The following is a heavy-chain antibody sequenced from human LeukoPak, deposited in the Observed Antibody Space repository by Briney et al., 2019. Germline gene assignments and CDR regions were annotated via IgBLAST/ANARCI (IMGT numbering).Heavy chain of an antibody. CDR2: LSPFGTT. J-gene: IGHJ4*02. CDR3: SRRFGAGDPTDY. V-gene: IGHV4-30-2*06. Sequence: SQTLSLTCTVSGGSISRGGYYWNWIRQSPGKGLEWIGYLSPFGTTYKTSLRGRVTISVDESKNQFSLKLTVTAADTAVYYCSRRFGAGDPTDYWGQGTLVTVSS. CDR1: GGSISRGGYY. D-gene: IGHD3-16*01.